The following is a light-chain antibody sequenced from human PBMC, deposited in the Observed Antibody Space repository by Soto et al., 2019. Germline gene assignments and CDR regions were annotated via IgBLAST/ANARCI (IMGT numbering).Light chain of an antibody. CDR2: KVS. J-gene: IGKJ5*01. CDR1: QSLVHSDGIAY. Sequence: DVVMTQSPLSLPVTLGQPASISCRSNQSLVHSDGIAYFSWLQQRPGRSPRRLIYKVSNRDSGVPARVSGSGSGTDFALKISRVEAEDVVVDYCMQGTHWPITFGQGTRLEIK. CDR3: MQGTHWPIT. V-gene: IGKV2-30*02.